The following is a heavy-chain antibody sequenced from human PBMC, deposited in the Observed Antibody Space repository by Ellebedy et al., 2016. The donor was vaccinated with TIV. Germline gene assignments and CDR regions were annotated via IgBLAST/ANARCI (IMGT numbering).Heavy chain of an antibody. J-gene: IGHJ4*02. D-gene: IGHD7-27*01. V-gene: IGHV3-15*01. Sequence: GESLKISCAAWGFSFSNFWMSWVRQAPGKGLEWVGRIKSKIASGTTDYPAPVKGRFTISRDDSTNTLYLQMNSLKTEDTAVYYCTTELTGERWYWGQGTLVAVSS. CDR2: IKSKIASGTT. CDR1: GFSFSNFW. CDR3: TTELTGERWY.